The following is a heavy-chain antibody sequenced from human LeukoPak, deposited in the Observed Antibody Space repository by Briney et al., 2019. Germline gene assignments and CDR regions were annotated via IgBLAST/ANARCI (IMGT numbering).Heavy chain of an antibody. CDR1: GFTFSSYS. CDR3: ARILGSHYDILTGYNGDDY. V-gene: IGHV3-21*01. CDR2: ISSSSSYI. Sequence: RTGGSLRLSCAASGFTFSSYSMNWVRQAPGKGLEWVSSISSSSSYIYYADSVRGRFTISRDNAKNSLYLQMNSLRAEDTAVYYCARILGSHYDILTGYNGDDYWGQGTLVTVSS. D-gene: IGHD3-9*01. J-gene: IGHJ4*02.